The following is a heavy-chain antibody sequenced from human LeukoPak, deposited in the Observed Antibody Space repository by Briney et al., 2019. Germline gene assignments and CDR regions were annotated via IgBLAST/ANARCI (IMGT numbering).Heavy chain of an antibody. CDR2: INPNSGGT. D-gene: IGHD4-17*01. CDR3: ASSEGTVTREYYYYGMDV. Sequence: ASVTVSCKASGYSFTGYYMHWVRQAPGQGLEWMGWINPNSGGTNYAQKFQGRVTMTRDTSISTAYMELSRLRSDDTAVYYCASSEGTVTREYYYYGMDVWGQGTTVTVSS. V-gene: IGHV1-2*02. J-gene: IGHJ6*02. CDR1: GYSFTGYY.